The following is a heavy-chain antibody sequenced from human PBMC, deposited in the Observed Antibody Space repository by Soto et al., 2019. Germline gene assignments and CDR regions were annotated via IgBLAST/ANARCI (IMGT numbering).Heavy chain of an antibody. V-gene: IGHV1-69*01. CDR3: ARDLYGSGSYYNARGMDV. CDR1: GGTFSSYA. D-gene: IGHD3-10*01. CDR2: IIPIFGTA. Sequence: QVQLVQSGAEVKKPGSSVKVSCKASGGTFSSYAISWVRQAPGQGLEWMGGIIPIFGTANYAQKFQGRVTITADESTSTAYMELSSLRSEDTAVYYCARDLYGSGSYYNARGMDVWGQGTTVTVSS. J-gene: IGHJ6*02.